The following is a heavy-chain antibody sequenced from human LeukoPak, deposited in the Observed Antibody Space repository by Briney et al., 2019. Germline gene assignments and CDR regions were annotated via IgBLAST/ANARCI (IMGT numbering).Heavy chain of an antibody. CDR3: AKDNHFLAPGNCFDY. J-gene: IGHJ4*02. CDR1: GFTFDDYA. Sequence: PGGSLRLSCAASGFTFDDYAMHWVRQAPGKGLEWVSLISWDGGSTYYADSVKGRFTISRDNSKNSLYLQMNSLRAEDTALYYCAKDNHFLAPGNCFDYWGQGTLVTVSS. D-gene: IGHD3-3*01. V-gene: IGHV3-43D*04. CDR2: ISWDGGST.